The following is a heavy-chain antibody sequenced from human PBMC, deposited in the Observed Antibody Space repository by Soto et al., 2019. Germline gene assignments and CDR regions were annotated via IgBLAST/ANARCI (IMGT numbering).Heavy chain of an antibody. Sequence: QVQLVQSGAEVKKPGASVKVSCKASGYTFTSYYMHWVRQAPGQGLEWMGIINPSGGSTSYAQKFQGGVTLTRERSPGQVSMELRTLRSEDTAVYYCARGSHTQMAPHRAGNAFDIWGQGTMVTVSS. J-gene: IGHJ3*02. V-gene: IGHV1-46*01. CDR1: GYTFTSYY. CDR3: ARGSHTQMAPHRAGNAFDI. D-gene: IGHD3-10*01. CDR2: INPSGGST.